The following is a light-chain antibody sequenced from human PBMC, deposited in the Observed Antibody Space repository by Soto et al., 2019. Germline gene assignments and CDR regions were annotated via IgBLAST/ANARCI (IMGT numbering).Light chain of an antibody. V-gene: IGLV1-47*01. J-gene: IGLJ2*01. Sequence: QSVLTQPPSASGSPGQRVTISCSGSSSNIGSNYVYWYQQLPGTAPKLLIYRNNQQPSGVPDRVSGSKSGTSASLPISALRSEDEADYYCAAWDDSLSALFGGGTKVTVL. CDR1: SSNIGSNY. CDR2: RNN. CDR3: AAWDDSLSAL.